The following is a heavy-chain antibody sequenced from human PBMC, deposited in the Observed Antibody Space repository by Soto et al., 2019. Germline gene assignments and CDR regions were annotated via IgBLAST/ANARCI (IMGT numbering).Heavy chain of an antibody. Sequence: EVQVLESEGGLVQPGGSLRLSCEGSGFTVSRHAMTWIRQAPGKGPEWVSTVTADGGTYYADSVKGRFAMSRDTSENTLYLQMNSLGAEDTAAYYCAPHVSCSGGSCQYDAFAIRGQGTMVTVST. CDR3: APHVSCSGGSCQYDAFAI. V-gene: IGHV3-23*01. D-gene: IGHD2-15*01. J-gene: IGHJ3*02. CDR1: GFTVSRHA. CDR2: VTADGGT.